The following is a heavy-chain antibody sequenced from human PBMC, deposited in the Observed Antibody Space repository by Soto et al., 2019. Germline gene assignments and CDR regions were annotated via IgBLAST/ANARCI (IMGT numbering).Heavy chain of an antibody. CDR1: GAPITINY. J-gene: IGHJ4*01. CDR3: ARDAGGPCDH. CDR2: IYYSGST. Sequence: TLSLTCTVSGAPITINYWSWIRQAPGKGLEWIGYIYYSGSTTYNPSLKSRVTMSADTSKDQFSLKLNSVTAADTAVYYCARDAGGPCDHWGPGILVTVSS. V-gene: IGHV4-59*01. D-gene: IGHD2-15*01.